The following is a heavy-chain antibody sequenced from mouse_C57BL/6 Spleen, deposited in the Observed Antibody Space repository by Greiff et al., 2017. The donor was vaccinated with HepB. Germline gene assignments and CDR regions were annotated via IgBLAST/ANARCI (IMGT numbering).Heavy chain of an antibody. CDR3: ARRSLFITTVVATRYFDV. J-gene: IGHJ1*03. CDR2: IYPRSGNT. D-gene: IGHD1-1*01. CDR1: GYTFTSYG. Sequence: QVQLKESGAELARPGASVKLSCKASGYTFTSYGISWVKQRTGQGLEWIGEIYPRSGNTYYNEKFKGKATLTADKSSSTAYMELRSLTSEDSAVYFCARRSLFITTVVATRYFDVWGTGTTVTVSS. V-gene: IGHV1-81*01.